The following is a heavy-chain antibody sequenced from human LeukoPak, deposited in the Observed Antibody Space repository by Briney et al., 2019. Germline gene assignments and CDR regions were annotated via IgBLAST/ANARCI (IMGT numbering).Heavy chain of an antibody. D-gene: IGHD4-17*01. CDR3: AKDISTPYGAFDI. CDR1: GFTFDDYA. J-gene: IGHJ3*02. CDR2: ISWNSGSI. Sequence: GGSLRLSCAASGFTFDDYAMHWVRQAPGKGLEWVSGISWNSGSIGYADSVKGRFTISRDNAKNSLYLQMNSLRAEDTALYYCAKDISTPYGAFDIWGRGTMVTVSS. V-gene: IGHV3-9*01.